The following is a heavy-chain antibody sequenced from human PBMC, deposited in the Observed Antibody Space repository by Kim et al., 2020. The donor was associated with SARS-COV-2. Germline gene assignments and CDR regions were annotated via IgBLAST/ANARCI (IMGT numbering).Heavy chain of an antibody. J-gene: IGHJ5*02. CDR2: ISSSSSTI. CDR3: AREIVQGRSGNWFDP. CDR1: GFTFSSYS. Sequence: GGSLRLSCAASGFTFSSYSMNWVRQAPGKGLEWVSYISSSSSTIYSADSVKGRFTISRDNAKNSLYLQMNSLRDEDTAVYYCAREIVQGRSGNWFDPWGQGTLVTVSS. V-gene: IGHV3-48*02. D-gene: IGHD6-6*01.